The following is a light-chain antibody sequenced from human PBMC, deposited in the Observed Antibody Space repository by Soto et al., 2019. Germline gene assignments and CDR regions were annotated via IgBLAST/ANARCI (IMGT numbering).Light chain of an antibody. J-gene: IGKJ5*01. CDR3: QQRHMWHIT. V-gene: IGKV3-11*01. CDR1: QSFRGL. Sequence: EVVLTQSPVTLSLSPGEIATLSCRASQSFRGLLAWYQQKPGQAPRFLIYDAYNRATGIPPRFSGSGSGTDFTLTISSLEPEDSAVYYCQQRHMWHITFGQGTYWRL. CDR2: DAY.